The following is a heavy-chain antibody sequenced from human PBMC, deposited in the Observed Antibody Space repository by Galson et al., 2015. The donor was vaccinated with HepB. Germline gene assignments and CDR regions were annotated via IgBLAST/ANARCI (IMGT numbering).Heavy chain of an antibody. CDR1: GYTFTSYG. Sequence: SVKVSCKASGYTFTSYGISWVRQAPGQGLEWMGWISAYNGNTNYAQKLQGRVTMTTDTSTSTAYMELRSLRSDDTAVYYCARVNQGVVAGRVRAGNYFDYWGQGTLVTVSS. CDR3: ARVNQGVVAGRVRAGNYFDY. CDR2: ISAYNGNT. V-gene: IGHV1-18*01. D-gene: IGHD6-19*01. J-gene: IGHJ4*02.